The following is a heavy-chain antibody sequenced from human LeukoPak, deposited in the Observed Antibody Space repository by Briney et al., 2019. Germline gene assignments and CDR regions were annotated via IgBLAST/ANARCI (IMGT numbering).Heavy chain of an antibody. V-gene: IGHV4-59*13. J-gene: IGHJ4*02. CDR2: IYYTGST. D-gene: IGHD3-3*01. CDR1: GGSISRDY. CDR3: ARDLGWSGYGYFDY. Sequence: SETLSLTCTVSGGSISRDYWSWIRQPPGKGLEWIGYIYYTGSTNYNSSLKSRVTISVDTSKNQFSLKLSSVTAADTAVYYCARDLGWSGYGYFDYWGQGTLVTVSS.